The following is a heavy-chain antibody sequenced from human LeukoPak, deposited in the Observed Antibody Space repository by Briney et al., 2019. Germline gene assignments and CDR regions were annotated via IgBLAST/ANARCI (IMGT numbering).Heavy chain of an antibody. CDR1: GYTFTSYG. CDR2: ISAYNGNT. V-gene: IGHV1-18*01. D-gene: IGHD2-2*01. CDR3: AREKRLGYCSSTSCYPGFDY. Sequence: ASVKVSCKASGYTFTSYGISWVRQAPGQGLEWMGWISAYNGNTNYAQKLQGRVTITADESTSTAYMELSSLRSEDTAVYYCAREKRLGYCSSTSCYPGFDYWGQGTLVTVSS. J-gene: IGHJ4*02.